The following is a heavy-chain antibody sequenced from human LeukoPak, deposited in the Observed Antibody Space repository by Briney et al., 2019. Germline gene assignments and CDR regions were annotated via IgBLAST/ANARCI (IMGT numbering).Heavy chain of an antibody. J-gene: IGHJ3*02. D-gene: IGHD2-15*01. CDR1: GGSINSYY. Sequence: SETLSFTCTVSGGSINSYYWSWIRQPPGKGLEWIGYIYYSGSTNYNPSLKSRVTISVDTSNNKFSLKLTSLTAADTAVYYCVRHLSAGRPAFDIWGQGTMVTVSS. V-gene: IGHV4-59*08. CDR3: VRHLSAGRPAFDI. CDR2: IYYSGST.